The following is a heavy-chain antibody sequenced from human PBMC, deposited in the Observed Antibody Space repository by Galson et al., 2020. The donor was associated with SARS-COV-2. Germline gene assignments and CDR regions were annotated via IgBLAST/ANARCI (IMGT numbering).Heavy chain of an antibody. J-gene: IGHJ4*02. CDR2: ISKDGGVK. D-gene: IGHD1-26*01. V-gene: IGHV3-30*18. CDR1: GFIFSNYG. CDR3: AKEWYSGGHGAALEN. Sequence: GGSLRLSCAASGFIFSNYGMHWVRQPPGKGLEWLAVISKDGGVKYYAESVEGRITLSRDNPKNTLYLQIDSLRPEDTAMYYCAKEWYSGGHGAALENWGQGALVTVSS.